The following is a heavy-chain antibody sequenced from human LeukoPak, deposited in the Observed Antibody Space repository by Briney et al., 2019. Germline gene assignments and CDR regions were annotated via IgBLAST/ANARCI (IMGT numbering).Heavy chain of an antibody. CDR2: ISSSSSYI. V-gene: IGHV3-21*01. J-gene: IGHJ6*02. Sequence: GGSLRLSCAASGFTFSSYSMNWVRQAPGKGLEWVSSISSSSSYIYYADSVKGRFTISRDNAKNTLYLQMNSLRAEDTAVYYCARRNREYYYYYGMDVWGQGTTVTVSS. CDR3: ARRNREYYYYYGMDV. D-gene: IGHD1-14*01. CDR1: GFTFSSYS.